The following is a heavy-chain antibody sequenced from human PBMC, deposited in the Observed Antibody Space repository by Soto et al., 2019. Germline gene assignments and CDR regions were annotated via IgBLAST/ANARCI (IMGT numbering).Heavy chain of an antibody. CDR3: ARDAPNTLYDFWSGYYDYYYYGMDV. J-gene: IGHJ6*02. D-gene: IGHD3-3*01. CDR1: GYTFTSYG. CDR2: ISAYNGNT. V-gene: IGHV1-18*01. Sequence: QVQLVQSGAEVKKPGASVKVSCKASGYTFTSYGISWVRQAPGQGLEWMGWISAYNGNTNYAQKLQGRVTMTTDTSMSTAYMELRSLRSDDTAVYYCARDAPNTLYDFWSGYYDYYYYGMDVWGQGTTVTVSS.